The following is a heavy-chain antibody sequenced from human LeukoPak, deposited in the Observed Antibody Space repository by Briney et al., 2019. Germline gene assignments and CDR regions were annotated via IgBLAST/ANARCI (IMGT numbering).Heavy chain of an antibody. V-gene: IGHV3-74*01. J-gene: IGHJ3*01. CDR1: GFTFTTSW. D-gene: IGHD6-13*01. CDR3: ARDQYSSTWYRGAFDV. Sequence: PGGSLRLSCAASGFTFTTSWMHWFRQAPGKGLVWVSRIESDGTSTTYADSVKGRFTISRDNAKNTLYLQMNSLRAEDTAVYYCARDQYSSTWYRGAFDVWGQGTMVCVSS. CDR2: IESDGTST.